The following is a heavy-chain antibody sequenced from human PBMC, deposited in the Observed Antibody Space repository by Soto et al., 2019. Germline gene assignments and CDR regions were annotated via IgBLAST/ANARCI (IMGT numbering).Heavy chain of an antibody. D-gene: IGHD2-21*02. V-gene: IGHV4-59*01. CDR2: IYYSGSP. Sequence: SETLSLTGTFSGGSIRSYYWSWIRQPPGKGLEWIGYIYYSGSPNYSRSLDSRVTISEDPSKHKFSMNLTSVTAADTAAYYWARGRDDSNGWYLSFWGSGHLIVVSS. CDR3: ARGRDDSNGWYLSF. CDR1: GGSIRSYY. J-gene: IGHJ2*01.